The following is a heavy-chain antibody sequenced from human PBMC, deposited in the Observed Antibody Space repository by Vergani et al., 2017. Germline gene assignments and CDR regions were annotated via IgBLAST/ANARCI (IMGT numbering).Heavy chain of an antibody. J-gene: IGHJ4*02. CDR3: ARDLARYSSGWPILY. Sequence: QVQLQESGPGLVKPSETLSLTCTVSGGSISSYYWSWIRQPPGKGLEWIGYIYYSGSTNYNPSLKSRVTISVDTSKNQFSLKLSSVTAADTAVYYCARDLARYSSGWPILYWGQGTLVTVSS. CDR1: GGSISSYY. V-gene: IGHV4-59*01. CDR2: IYYSGST. D-gene: IGHD6-19*01.